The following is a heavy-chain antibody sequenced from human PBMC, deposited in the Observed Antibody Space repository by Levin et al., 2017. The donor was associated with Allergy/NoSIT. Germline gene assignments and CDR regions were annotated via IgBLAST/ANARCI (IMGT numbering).Heavy chain of an antibody. J-gene: IGHJ4*02. D-gene: IGHD3-3*01. CDR2: ISYDGGNK. CDR3: AKVGVGYGGKPYYFDY. CDR1: RFTFSSYG. V-gene: IGHV3-30*18. Sequence: GGSLRLSCAASRFTFSSYGMHWVRQAPGKGLEWVAVISYDGGNKYYADSVKCRFTISRDNSKNTLYLQMNSLRAEDTALYYCAKVGVGYGGKPYYFDYWGQGTLVTVSS.